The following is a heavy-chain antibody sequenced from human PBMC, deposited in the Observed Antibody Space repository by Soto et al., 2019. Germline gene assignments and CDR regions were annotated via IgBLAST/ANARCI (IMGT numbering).Heavy chain of an antibody. CDR1: GGSISSGGYS. D-gene: IGHD2-15*01. J-gene: IGHJ4*02. V-gene: IGHV4-30-2*01. CDR3: ARGQVVAAQH. Sequence: SETLSLTCAVSGGSISSGGYSWGWIRQPPGKGLEWIGYIYHSGSTYYNPSLKSRVTISVDRSKNQFSLKLSSVTAADTAVYYCARGQVVAAQHWGQGTLVTVST. CDR2: IYHSGST.